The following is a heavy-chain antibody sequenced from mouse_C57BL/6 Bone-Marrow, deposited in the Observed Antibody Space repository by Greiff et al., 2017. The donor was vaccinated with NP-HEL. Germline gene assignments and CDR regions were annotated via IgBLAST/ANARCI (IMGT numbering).Heavy chain of an antibody. V-gene: IGHV1-82*01. Sequence: VQLQQSGPELVKPGASVKISCKASGYAFSSSWMNWVKQRPGKGLEWIGRIYPGDGDTNYNGKFKGKATLTADKSSSTAYMQLSSLTSEDSAVYFCARGEYGNLYFDVWGTGTTVTVSS. CDR1: GYAFSSSW. D-gene: IGHD2-1*01. CDR3: ARGEYGNLYFDV. J-gene: IGHJ1*03. CDR2: IYPGDGDT.